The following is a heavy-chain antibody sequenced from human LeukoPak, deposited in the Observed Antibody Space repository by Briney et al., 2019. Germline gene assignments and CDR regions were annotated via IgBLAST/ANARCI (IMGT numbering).Heavy chain of an antibody. CDR3: ARATALPDCSGGSCYYYYGMDV. J-gene: IGHJ6*02. Sequence: ASVKVSCKASGGTFSSYAISWVRQAPGQGLEWMGRIIPILDIANYAQKFQGRVTITADKSTSTAYMELSSLRSEDTAVYYCARATALPDCSGGSCYYYYGMDVWGQGTTVTVSS. D-gene: IGHD2-15*01. CDR1: GGTFSSYA. V-gene: IGHV1-69*04. CDR2: IIPILDIA.